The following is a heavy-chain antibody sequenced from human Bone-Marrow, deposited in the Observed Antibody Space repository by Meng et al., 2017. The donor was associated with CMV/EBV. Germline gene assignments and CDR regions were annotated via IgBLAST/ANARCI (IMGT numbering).Heavy chain of an antibody. CDR3: VRGWGANIYFDY. Sequence: GGSLRLSCKASGYSFTTYWIGWVRQVPGKGLEWMGMIYPGDSDTKYSPSFQGQVTISADKSISTAYLQWSGLKASDTAMYYCVRGWGANIYFDYWGQGTLVTVSS. CDR1: GYSFTTYW. D-gene: IGHD3-16*01. CDR2: IYPGDSDT. V-gene: IGHV5-51*01. J-gene: IGHJ4*02.